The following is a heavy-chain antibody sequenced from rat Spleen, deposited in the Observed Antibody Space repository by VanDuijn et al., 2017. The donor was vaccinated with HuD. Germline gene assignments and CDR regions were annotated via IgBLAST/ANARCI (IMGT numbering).Heavy chain of an antibody. Sequence: EVQLVETGGSLVQPGKSLKLTCATSGFTFSNAWMNWVRQSPEKQLEWVAQIKAKSNNYATYYAEAVKGRFTISREDSKGSVYLKMNSLKEEDTAIYYVFLYYYYFTYYFRFAYWCQGTPVTVSS. J-gene: IGHJ3*01. CDR2: IKAKSNNYAT. CDR1: GFTFSNAW. D-gene: IGHD1-12*02. CDR3: FLYYYYFTYYFRFAY. V-gene: IGHV6-8*01.